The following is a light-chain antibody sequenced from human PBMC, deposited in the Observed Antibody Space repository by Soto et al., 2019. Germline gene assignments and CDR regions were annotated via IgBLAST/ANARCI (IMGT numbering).Light chain of an antibody. J-gene: IGKJ5*01. Sequence: DIQLTQSPSFLSASVGDRVTITCRASQGISSYLAWYQQEPGKAPKLLIYSASTLQSGVPSRFSGSGSGTDFTLTISSLQPEDSATYYCQQLYSYPITFGQGTRLEIK. CDR2: SAS. CDR1: QGISSY. CDR3: QQLYSYPIT. V-gene: IGKV1-9*01.